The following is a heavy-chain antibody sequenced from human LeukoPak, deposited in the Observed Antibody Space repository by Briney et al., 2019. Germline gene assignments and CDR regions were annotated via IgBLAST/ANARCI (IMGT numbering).Heavy chain of an antibody. CDR2: FDPEDGET. CDR1: GYTLTELS. D-gene: IGHD5-18*01. V-gene: IGHV1-24*01. J-gene: IGHJ4*02. CDR3: ATGLWLHPPKDPQFDY. Sequence: ASVKVSCKVSGYTLTELSMHWVRQAPGKGLEWMGGFDPEDGETIYAQKFQGRVTMTEDTSTDTAYMELSSLRSGDTAVYYCATGLWLHPPKDPQFDYWGQGTLVTVSS.